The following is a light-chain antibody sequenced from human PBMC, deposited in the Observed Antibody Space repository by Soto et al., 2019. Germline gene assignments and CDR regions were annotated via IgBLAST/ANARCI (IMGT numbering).Light chain of an antibody. J-gene: IGKJ3*01. CDR2: GAS. CDR3: QQYNNWPLT. Sequence: EIVITQSPATLSVSPGERATLSCRASQSVSNILAWYQQKPGQAPRLLIYGASTRATGIPARFSGSGSGTEFTLTISSLLSEDFAVYYCQQYNNWPLTFGPGTKVD. CDR1: QSVSNI. V-gene: IGKV3-15*01.